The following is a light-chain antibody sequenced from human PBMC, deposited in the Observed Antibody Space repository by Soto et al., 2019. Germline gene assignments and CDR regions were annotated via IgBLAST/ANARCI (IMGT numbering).Light chain of an antibody. CDR2: AAS. CDR1: QSVSSSY. CDR3: QQYGSSRPIT. Sequence: EIVLTQSPCTLSLSPGERATLSFRASQSVSSSYLAWYQQKPGQAPRLLIYAASGRATGIPDRFSGSGSGTDFTLTISRLEPEDFAVYYCQQYGSSRPITFGQGTRLEIK. V-gene: IGKV3-20*01. J-gene: IGKJ5*01.